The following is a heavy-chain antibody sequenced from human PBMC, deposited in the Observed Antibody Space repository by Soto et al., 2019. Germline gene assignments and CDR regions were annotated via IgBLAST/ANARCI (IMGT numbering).Heavy chain of an antibody. V-gene: IGHV1-3*01. D-gene: IGHD6-19*01. J-gene: IGHJ4*02. CDR1: GYIFTSYT. CDR2: MSAGNGNT. CDR3: ARVQGYSTGWYYFDF. Sequence: QVHLVQSGAEVKKPGASVKVSCKASGYIFTSYTIHWVRQAPGQRLEWMGWMSAGNGNTKSSQKFQDRVTFTRDTSATTAYMALSSLTSEDTAVYYCARVQGYSTGWYYFDFWGQGTLFTVSS.